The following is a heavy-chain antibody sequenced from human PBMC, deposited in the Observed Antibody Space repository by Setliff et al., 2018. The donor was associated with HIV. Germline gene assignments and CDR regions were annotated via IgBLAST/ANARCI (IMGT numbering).Heavy chain of an antibody. CDR3: AKTNGWFLIDY. J-gene: IGHJ4*02. Sequence: GGSLRLSCAASGFTFSHYGMHWVRQAPGKGLEWVTFIRNDASNTYYADSVKGRYTISRDDSKNTLFLQMDSLRPEDTALYYCAKTNGWFLIDYWGQGTLVTVSS. CDR1: GFTFSHYG. D-gene: IGHD6-19*01. V-gene: IGHV3-30*02. CDR2: IRNDASNT.